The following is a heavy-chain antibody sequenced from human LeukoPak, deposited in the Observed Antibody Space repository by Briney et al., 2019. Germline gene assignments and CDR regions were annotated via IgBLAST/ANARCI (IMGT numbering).Heavy chain of an antibody. V-gene: IGHV4-59*01. CDR3: AAGEFPVAQFDY. J-gene: IGHJ4*02. D-gene: IGHD6-19*01. CDR2: IYHSGRT. Sequence: SETLSLTCTVSGGSINSYSWSWIRQPPGKGLEWIAYIYHSGRTDYNPSLKSRVTISVDTSKNQFSLTLSSVTAADTAVYFCAAGEFPVAQFDYWGQGTLVTVS. CDR1: GGSINSYS.